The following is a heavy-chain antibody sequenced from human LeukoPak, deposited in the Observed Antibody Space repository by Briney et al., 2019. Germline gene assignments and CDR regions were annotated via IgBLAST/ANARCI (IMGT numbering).Heavy chain of an antibody. V-gene: IGHV4-59*08. CDR2: IYYSGST. CDR3: ARYGSGTYPRFDY. J-gene: IGHJ4*02. CDR1: GGSIRGYY. Sequence: SETLSLTCTVSGGSIRGYYWSWIRQPPGKGLEWIGYIYYSGSTNYNPSLQSRVTISVDTSKNQFTLNLTSVTAADTAVYYCARYGSGTYPRFDYWGQGILVTVSS. D-gene: IGHD3-10*01.